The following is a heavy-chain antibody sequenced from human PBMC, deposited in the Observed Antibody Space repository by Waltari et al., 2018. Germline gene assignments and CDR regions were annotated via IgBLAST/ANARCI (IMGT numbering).Heavy chain of an antibody. CDR1: GYTFTSYD. V-gene: IGHV1-8*03. CDR3: ARARPSGAAALDWYFDL. J-gene: IGHJ2*01. CDR2: MNPNSGNT. Sequence: QVQLVQSGAEVKKPGASVKVSCKASGYTFTSYDINWVRQDTGKGLEWMGWMNPNSGNTGYAQKFQGRVTITRNTSISTAYMELSSLRSEDTAVYYCARARPSGAAALDWYFDLWGRGTLVTVSS. D-gene: IGHD1-26*01.